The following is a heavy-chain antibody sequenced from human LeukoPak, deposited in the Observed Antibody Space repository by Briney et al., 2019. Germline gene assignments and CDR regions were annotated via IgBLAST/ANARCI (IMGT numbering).Heavy chain of an antibody. Sequence: PGGSLRLSCAVSGFSVDYSYMTWVRQAPGKGLEWVSIIYSGDSTYYADSVKGRFTISRHNSKNTLYLQMNSLRAEDTAVYYCARASLDDYLDYWGQGTLVTVSS. J-gene: IGHJ4*02. CDR3: ARASLDDYLDY. V-gene: IGHV3-53*04. CDR2: IYSGDST. CDR1: GFSVDYSY.